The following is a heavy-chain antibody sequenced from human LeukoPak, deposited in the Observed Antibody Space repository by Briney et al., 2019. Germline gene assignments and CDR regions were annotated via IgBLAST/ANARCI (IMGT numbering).Heavy chain of an antibody. V-gene: IGHV4-38-2*02. D-gene: IGHD2-2*01. J-gene: IGHJ6*03. CDR1: GYSISSGYY. CDR2: IYRSGST. CDR3: ARGDCSSTICYSPMDV. Sequence: SETLSLTCSVSGYSISSGYYWVWIRQTPGKGLEWIGSIYRSGSTNYNPSLKSRVTISVDTSKNQFSLKVNSVTAADTALYYCARGDCSSTICYSPMDVWGKGTTVTVSS.